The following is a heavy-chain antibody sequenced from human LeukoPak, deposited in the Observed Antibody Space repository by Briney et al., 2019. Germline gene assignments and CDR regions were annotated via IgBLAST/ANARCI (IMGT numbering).Heavy chain of an antibody. Sequence: SETLSLTCTVSGGSISSSSYYWGWIRQPPGKGLEWIGSIYYSGSTYYNPSLKSRVTISVDTSKNQFSLKLSSVTAADTAVYYCARDLNDDAFDIWGQGTMVTVSS. CDR2: IYYSGST. CDR1: GGSISSSSYY. CDR3: ARDLNDDAFDI. J-gene: IGHJ3*02. V-gene: IGHV4-39*07.